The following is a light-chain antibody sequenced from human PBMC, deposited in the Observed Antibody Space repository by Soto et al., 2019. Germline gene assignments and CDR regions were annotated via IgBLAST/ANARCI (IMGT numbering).Light chain of an antibody. J-gene: IGKJ3*01. CDR2: LGF. CDR3: MQSLQPPLN. CDR1: QSLLLSNGDNH. V-gene: IGKV2-28*01. Sequence: DLVMTQSPLSLPVTPGEPASISCKSSQSLLLSNGDNHLDWYLQKPGQPPQLLIYLGFIRASVVPDRFSGSGSGTDFTLKTSRVEADDVGVYYCMQSLQPPLNFGPGTKVDIK.